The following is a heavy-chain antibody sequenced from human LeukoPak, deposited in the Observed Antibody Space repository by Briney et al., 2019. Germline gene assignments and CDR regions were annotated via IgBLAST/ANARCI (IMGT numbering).Heavy chain of an antibody. CDR3: ARDRGYYDSSGYSDY. Sequence: PGGSLRLSCAASGFTFSTYWMSWVRQAPGKGLEWVANIKEDGSEKYYGDSVKGRFTISRDNAKNSLYLQMNSLRAEDTAVYYCARDRGYYDSSGYSDYWGQGTLVTVSS. J-gene: IGHJ4*02. D-gene: IGHD3-22*01. CDR2: IKEDGSEK. V-gene: IGHV3-7*01. CDR1: GFTFSTYW.